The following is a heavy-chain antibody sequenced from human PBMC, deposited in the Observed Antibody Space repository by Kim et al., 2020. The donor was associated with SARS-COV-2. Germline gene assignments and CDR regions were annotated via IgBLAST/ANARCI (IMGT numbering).Heavy chain of an antibody. D-gene: IGHD6-6*01. CDR1: GDSVSSNSAA. Sequence: TISLTCAISGDSVSSNSAAWNWIRQSPSRGLEWLGRTYYRSKWYNEYAVSVKSRITIKSDTSKNQFSLQLNSVTPEDTAVYYCARDYQYTSSSFDCWGQGTLVTVSS. CDR3: ARDYQYTSSSFDC. J-gene: IGHJ4*02. V-gene: IGHV6-1*01. CDR2: TYYRSKWYN.